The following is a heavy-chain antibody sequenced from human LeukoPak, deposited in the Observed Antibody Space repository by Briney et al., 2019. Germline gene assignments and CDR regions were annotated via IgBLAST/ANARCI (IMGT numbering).Heavy chain of an antibody. Sequence: GGSLRLSCAASGFTFSSYAMSWVRQAPGKGLEWVSAISGSGGSTYYADSVKGRFTISRDNSKNTVYLQMNSLRAEDTAVYYCAKDAVSGSYYFYFDYWGQGTLVTVSS. CDR3: AKDAVSGSYYFYFDY. J-gene: IGHJ4*02. D-gene: IGHD1-26*01. CDR2: ISGSGGST. V-gene: IGHV3-23*01. CDR1: GFTFSSYA.